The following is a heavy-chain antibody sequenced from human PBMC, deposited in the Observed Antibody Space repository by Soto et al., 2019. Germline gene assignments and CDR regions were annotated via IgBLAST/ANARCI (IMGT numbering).Heavy chain of an antibody. Sequence: SETLSLTCTVSGGSISDDYWSWIRQPPGKGLEWIGHISHSGSTNYNPSLKSRVTISVDTSTSTAYMELRSLRSDDTAVYYCARVPAYSGYGDFDYWGQGTLVTVSS. CDR3: ARVPAYSGYGDFDY. J-gene: IGHJ4*02. D-gene: IGHD5-12*01. CDR1: GGSISDDY. CDR2: ISHSGST. V-gene: IGHV4-59*01.